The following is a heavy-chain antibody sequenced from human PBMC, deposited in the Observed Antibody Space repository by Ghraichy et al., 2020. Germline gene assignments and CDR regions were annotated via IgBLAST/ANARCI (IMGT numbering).Heavy chain of an antibody. CDR1: GYTFTSYG. Sequence: ASVKVSCKASGYTFTSYGISWVRQAPGQGLEWMGWISAYNGNTNYAQKLQGRVTMTTDTSTSTAYMELRSLRSDDTAVYYCARDSDFWSGYYSPPDWFDPWGQGTLVTVSS. D-gene: IGHD3-3*01. V-gene: IGHV1-18*01. CDR3: ARDSDFWSGYYSPPDWFDP. J-gene: IGHJ5*02. CDR2: ISAYNGNT.